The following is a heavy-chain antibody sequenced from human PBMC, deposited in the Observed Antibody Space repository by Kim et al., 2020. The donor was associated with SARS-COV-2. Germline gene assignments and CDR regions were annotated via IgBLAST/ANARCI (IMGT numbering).Heavy chain of an antibody. V-gene: IGHV3-7*01. J-gene: IGHJ5*02. CDR3: AREGGDDFSSTPYL. CDR1: GFTFSRSR. D-gene: IGHD3-10*01. Sequence: GGSLRLSCVASGFTFSRSRMSWVRQAPGKTLEWVAYINRDGSQKYNMGSVKGRFIISRDNTKNSLSLQMNNLRVEDTGLYYCAREGGDDFSSTPYLWGE. CDR2: INRDGSQK.